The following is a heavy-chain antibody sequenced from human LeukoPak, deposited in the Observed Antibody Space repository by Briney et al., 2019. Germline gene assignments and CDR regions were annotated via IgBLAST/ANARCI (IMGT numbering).Heavy chain of an antibody. CDR3: ARDSSYYYIDY. D-gene: IGHD6-19*01. Sequence: GGSLRLSCAASGFTFSDYYMSWIRRAPGKGLGWVGRDRDKASSYTTEYAASVKGRFTISRDDSKNSLYLQMNSLKTEDTAVYYCARDSSYYYIDYWGQGTLVTVSS. J-gene: IGHJ4*02. CDR1: GFTFSDYY. V-gene: IGHV3-72*01. CDR2: DRDKASSYTT.